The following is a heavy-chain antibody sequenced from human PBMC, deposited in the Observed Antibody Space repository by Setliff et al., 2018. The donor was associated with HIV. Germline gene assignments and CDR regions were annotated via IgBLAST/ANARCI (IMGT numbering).Heavy chain of an antibody. CDR3: ASGRGIYGSGALEAYDI. V-gene: IGHV1-69*13. Sequence: ASVKVSCKASGGSLRSLSINWVRQAPGQGLEWMAGTIPKFGTSNYAHKFQGRMTITVDESTSTAYMELTGLRSDDTAVYFCASGRGIYGSGALEAYDIWGQGTMVTV. J-gene: IGHJ3*02. CDR1: GGSLRSLS. D-gene: IGHD3-10*01. CDR2: TIPKFGTS.